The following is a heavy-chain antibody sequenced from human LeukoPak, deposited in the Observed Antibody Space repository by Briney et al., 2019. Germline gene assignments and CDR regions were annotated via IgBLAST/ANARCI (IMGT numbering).Heavy chain of an antibody. V-gene: IGHV3-23*01. Sequence: GGSLRLSCVASGFTFSSYDMSWVRQASGKGLEWVSGITYSSGYTYYADSVKGRFTISRDNSRNTLYLQMNSLRAEDTAVYYCARRGVVLGPAPVLKYSFDYWGQGTLVTVSS. D-gene: IGHD2-8*01. CDR3: ARRGVVLGPAPVLKYSFDY. CDR1: GFTFSSYD. J-gene: IGHJ4*02. CDR2: ITYSSGYT.